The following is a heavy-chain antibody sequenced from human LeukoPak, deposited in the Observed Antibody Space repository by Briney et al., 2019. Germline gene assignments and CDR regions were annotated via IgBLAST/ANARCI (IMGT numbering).Heavy chain of an antibody. Sequence: SETLSLTCTVSGGSISSYYWSWIRQPAGKGLXXXXXXXXXXXTNYNPSLKSRVTMSVDTSKNQFSLKLSSVTAADTAVYYCARDRSQTYYYGSGSYYNVGFDPWGQGTLVTVSS. V-gene: IGHV4-4*07. CDR3: ARDRSQTYYYGSGSYYNVGFDP. J-gene: IGHJ5*02. CDR2: XXXXXXT. D-gene: IGHD3-10*01. CDR1: GGSISSYY.